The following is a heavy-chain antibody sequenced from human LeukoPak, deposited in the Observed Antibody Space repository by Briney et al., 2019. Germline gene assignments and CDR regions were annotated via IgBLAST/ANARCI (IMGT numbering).Heavy chain of an antibody. J-gene: IGHJ4*02. CDR1: GFIFSNYD. Sequence: GGSLRLSCTASGFIFSNYDMSWVRQAPGKGLEWVSGLSAGGDTTYYADSVKGRFTISRDNSRNMVYLQMSSLRAEDTAVYYCARTRGSHPSPFDSWGQGTLVTVSS. CDR3: ARTRGSHPSPFDS. CDR2: LSAGGDTT. V-gene: IGHV3-23*01. D-gene: IGHD3-10*01.